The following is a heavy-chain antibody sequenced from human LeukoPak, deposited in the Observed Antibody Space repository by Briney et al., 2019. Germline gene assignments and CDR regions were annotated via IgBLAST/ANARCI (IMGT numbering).Heavy chain of an antibody. V-gene: IGHV1-8*01. Sequence: ASVKVSCKASGYTFTSYDINWVRQATRQGLEWMGWMNPNSGNTGYAQKFQGRVTMTRNTSISTAYMELSSLRSEDTAVYYCAKDSTVRLGTYYYYYYMDVWGKGTTVTVSS. D-gene: IGHD7-27*01. J-gene: IGHJ6*03. CDR1: GYTFTSYD. CDR2: MNPNSGNT. CDR3: AKDSTVRLGTYYYYYYMDV.